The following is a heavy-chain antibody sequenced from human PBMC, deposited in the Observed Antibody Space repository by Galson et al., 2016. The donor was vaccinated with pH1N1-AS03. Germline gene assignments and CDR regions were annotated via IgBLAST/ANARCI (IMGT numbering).Heavy chain of an antibody. D-gene: IGHD6-19*01. CDR3: ALPNSGGNAFEI. CDR2: VYWDGTR. CDR1: GVSVTSSGVG. Sequence: PALVKPPQTLTLTCSVSGVSVTSSGVGVGWFRQPPGKALEWLALVYWDGTRRYSPSLKNRLTITKDSSQNQVVLTVTSVDPMDIATYFCALPNSGGNAFEIWGPGTMVTVSS. V-gene: IGHV2-5*02. J-gene: IGHJ3*02.